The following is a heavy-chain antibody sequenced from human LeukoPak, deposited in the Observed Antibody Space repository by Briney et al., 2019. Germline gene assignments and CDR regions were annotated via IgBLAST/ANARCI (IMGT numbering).Heavy chain of an antibody. J-gene: IGHJ4*02. V-gene: IGHV1-18*04. CDR2: IRSYNGNT. Sequence: GASVKVSCKASGYTFTGYYMHWVRQAPGQGLEWLGWIRSYNGNTNYAQKVQGRVTMTTDTSTRTAYMELRSLRSDDTAVYYCARKYSSGWYYFDFWGQGTLVTVSS. CDR1: GYTFTGYY. D-gene: IGHD6-19*01. CDR3: ARKYSSGWYYFDF.